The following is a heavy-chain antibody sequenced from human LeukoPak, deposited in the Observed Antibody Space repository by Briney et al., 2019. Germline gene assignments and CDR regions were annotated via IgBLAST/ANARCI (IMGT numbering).Heavy chain of an antibody. V-gene: IGHV3-48*03. J-gene: IGHJ4*02. CDR1: GFTFSSYE. D-gene: IGHD1-26*01. Sequence: GGSLRLSCAASGFTFSSYEMNWVRQAPGKGLERVSYISSSGSTIYYADSVKGRFTISRDNAKNSLYLQMNSLRAEDTAVYYCAREGRGSWYYWGQGTLVTVSS. CDR3: AREGRGSWYY. CDR2: ISSSGSTI.